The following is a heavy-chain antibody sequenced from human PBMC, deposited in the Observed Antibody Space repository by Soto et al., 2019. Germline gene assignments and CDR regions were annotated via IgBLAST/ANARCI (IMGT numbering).Heavy chain of an antibody. J-gene: IGHJ4*02. V-gene: IGHV1-69*12. CDR1: GGTFSSYA. Sequence: QVQLVQSGAEVKKPGSSVKVSCKASGGTFSSYAISWVRQAPGQGLEWMGGIIPIFGTANYAQKFQGRVTITADESTSTAYMEMSSMSSEDTAVYYCARDGGVYDYSPFDYWGQGTLVTVSS. CDR3: ARDGGVYDYSPFDY. D-gene: IGHD4-4*01. CDR2: IIPIFGTA.